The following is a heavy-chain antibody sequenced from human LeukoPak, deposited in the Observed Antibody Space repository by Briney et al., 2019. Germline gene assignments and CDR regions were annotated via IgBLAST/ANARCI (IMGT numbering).Heavy chain of an antibody. CDR2: ISYDGSNK. J-gene: IGHJ4*02. CDR3: ARAETSIAARPIDY. V-gene: IGHV3-30*04. CDR1: GFTFSSYA. D-gene: IGHD6-6*01. Sequence: GGSLRLSCAASGFTFSSYAMHWVRQAPGKGLEWVAVISYDGSNKYYADSVKGRFTISRDNSKNTLYLQMNSLRAEDTAVYYCARAETSIAARPIDYWGQGTLVTVSS.